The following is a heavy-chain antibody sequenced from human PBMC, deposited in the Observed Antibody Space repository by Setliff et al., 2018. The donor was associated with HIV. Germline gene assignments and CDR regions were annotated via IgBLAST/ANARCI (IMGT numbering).Heavy chain of an antibody. Sequence: GESLKISCAASGFTFSSYSMNWVRQAPGKGLEWVSSLSSGYNSIFYADSVKGRFTISRDNARSSLYLQMNSLRAEDTAVYYCARESGHWGQGALVTVS. V-gene: IGHV3-21*01. CDR2: LSSGYNSI. J-gene: IGHJ4*02. CDR3: ARESGH. CDR1: GFTFSSYS.